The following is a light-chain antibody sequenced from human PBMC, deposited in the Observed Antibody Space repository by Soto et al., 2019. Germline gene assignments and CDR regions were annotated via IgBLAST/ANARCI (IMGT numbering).Light chain of an antibody. CDR1: RSNIGAGYD. CDR3: QSYDSSLSGNVV. V-gene: IGLV1-40*01. Sequence: QSVLTQPPSVSGAPGQRVTISCTGSRSNIGAGYDVHWYQQFPGTVPKLVIYGNSNRPSGVPDRFSGSKSGTSASLAITGLQAEDEADYSCQSYDSSLSGNVVFGGGTKLTVL. CDR2: GNS. J-gene: IGLJ2*01.